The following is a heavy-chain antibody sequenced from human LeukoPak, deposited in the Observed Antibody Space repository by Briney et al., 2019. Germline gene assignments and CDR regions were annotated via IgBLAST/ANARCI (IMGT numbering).Heavy chain of an antibody. CDR2: IYTSGST. CDR1: GGSISSYY. Sequence: PSETLSLTCTVSGGSISSYYWSWIRQPAGEGLEWIGRIYTSGSTNYNPSLKSRVTMSVDTSKNQFSLKLSSVTAADTAVYYCAREGCGSSTSCYAVDYWGQGTLVTVSS. V-gene: IGHV4-4*07. CDR3: AREGCGSSTSCYAVDY. J-gene: IGHJ4*02. D-gene: IGHD2-2*01.